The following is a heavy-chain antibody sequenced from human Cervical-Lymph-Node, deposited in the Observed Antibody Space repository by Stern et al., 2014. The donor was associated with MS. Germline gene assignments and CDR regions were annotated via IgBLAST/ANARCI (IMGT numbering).Heavy chain of an antibody. CDR3: ARGGGTDSPTYDY. D-gene: IGHD3-16*01. CDR1: GDSLSGVNW. V-gene: IGHV4-4*02. J-gene: IGHJ4*02. CDR2: IFHTGDT. Sequence: VQLVESGPGLVKPSGTLSLTCTVSGDSLSGVNWWTWVRQPPGKGLEWLGKIFHTGDTNYNPSLRRRVVMLVYSSKSQFSLQLPSVTAADTAVYYCARGGGTDSPTYDYWGQGTLVTVS.